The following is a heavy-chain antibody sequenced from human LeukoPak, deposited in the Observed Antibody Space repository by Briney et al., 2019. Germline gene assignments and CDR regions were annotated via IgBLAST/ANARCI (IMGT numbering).Heavy chain of an antibody. V-gene: IGHV3-11*04. J-gene: IGHJ4*02. CDR1: GFTFSDYY. Sequence: GGSLRLSCAASGFTFSDYYMSWIRQAPGKGLEWVSYISSSGSTIYYADSVKGRFTISRDNAKNSLYLQMNSLRAEDTAVYYCARVRMTTVTVYYFDYWGQGTLVTVSP. CDR3: ARVRMTTVTVYYFDY. CDR2: ISSSGSTI. D-gene: IGHD4-17*01.